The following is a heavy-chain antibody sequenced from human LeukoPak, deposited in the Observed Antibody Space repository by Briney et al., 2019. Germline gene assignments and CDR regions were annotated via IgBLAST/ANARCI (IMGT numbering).Heavy chain of an antibody. Sequence: SETLSLTCAVYGGSFSGYYWSWIRQPPGKGLEWIGEINHSGSTNYNPSLKSRVTISVDTSKNQFSLKLNSVTAADTAVYYCARDWVRAGDHYDILTGNTTNWFDPWGQGTLVTVSS. CDR1: GGSFSGYY. CDR2: INHSGST. V-gene: IGHV4-34*01. D-gene: IGHD3-9*01. J-gene: IGHJ5*02. CDR3: ARDWVRAGDHYDILTGNTTNWFDP.